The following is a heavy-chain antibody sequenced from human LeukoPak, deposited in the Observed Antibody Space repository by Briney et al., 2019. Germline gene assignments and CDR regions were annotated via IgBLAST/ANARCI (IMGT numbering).Heavy chain of an antibody. CDR1: GFTFSSYG. Sequence: GRSLRLSCAASGFTFSSYGMHWVRQAPGKGLEWVAVISYDATNKYYADSVRGRFTISRDNSKNTLYLQMNSLRAEDTAVYYCAKARYYGSGSYAFDIWGQGTMVTVSS. CDR2: ISYDATNK. CDR3: AKARYYGSGSYAFDI. J-gene: IGHJ3*02. V-gene: IGHV3-30*18. D-gene: IGHD3-10*01.